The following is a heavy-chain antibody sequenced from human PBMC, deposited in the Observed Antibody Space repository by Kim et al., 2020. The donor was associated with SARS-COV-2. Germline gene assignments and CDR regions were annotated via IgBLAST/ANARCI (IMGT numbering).Heavy chain of an antibody. J-gene: IGHJ3*02. V-gene: IGHV3-73*01. D-gene: IGHD1-7*01. CDR3: TRLSGITSDYSDAFD. CDR2: IRSKSNSYAT. CDR1: DFTFSDSA. Sequence: GGSLRLSCAASDFTFSDSAMHWVRQAPGKGLEWVGRIRSKSNSYATAYAASVKGRFTISRDDSKNTAYLQMNSLKTEATAVYDCTRLSGITSDYSDAFD.